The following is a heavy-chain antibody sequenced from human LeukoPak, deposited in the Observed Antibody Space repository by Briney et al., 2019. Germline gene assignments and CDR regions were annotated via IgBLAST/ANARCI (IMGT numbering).Heavy chain of an antibody. V-gene: IGHV4-4*07. D-gene: IGHD1-1*01. CDR1: GGSISSYY. J-gene: IGHJ5*02. CDR2: IYTSGST. Sequence: SETLSLTCTVSGGSISSYYWSWIRQPAGKGLEWIGRIYTSGSTNYNLSLKSRVTMSVDTSKNQFSLKLSFMTAADTAVYFCSKGGTGATPVDWFDTWGQGTLVTVSS. CDR3: SKGGTGATPVDWFDT.